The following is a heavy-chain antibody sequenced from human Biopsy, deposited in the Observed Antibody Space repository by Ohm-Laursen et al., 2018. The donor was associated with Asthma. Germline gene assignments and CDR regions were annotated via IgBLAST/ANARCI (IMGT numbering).Heavy chain of an antibody. CDR1: GFTFSSYG. CDR2: IWYDGNQK. J-gene: IGHJ4*02. CDR3: ARVRFCSSTNCFNYFDS. Sequence: SLRLSCAASGFTFSSYGMHWVRQAPGKGLEWVALIWYDGNQKVYADSVKGRFAISRDNSKNTVYLQMNSLSAEDTAVYFCARVRFCSSTNCFNYFDSWGQGTLVTVSS. D-gene: IGHD2-2*01. V-gene: IGHV3-33*01.